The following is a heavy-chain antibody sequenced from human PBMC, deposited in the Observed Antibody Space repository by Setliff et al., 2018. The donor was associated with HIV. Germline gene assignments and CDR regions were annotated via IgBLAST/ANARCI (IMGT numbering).Heavy chain of an antibody. Sequence: SQTLSLTCTVSDDSISSNYWSWIRQPAGKGLEWIGRIYTSGSTNYNPSLKSRVTISVDTSKNQFSLKLSSVTAADTAVYYCAREDYYYYGMDVWGQGTTVTVSS. V-gene: IGHV4-4*07. J-gene: IGHJ6*02. CDR2: IYTSGST. CDR3: AREDYYYYGMDV. CDR1: DDSISSNY.